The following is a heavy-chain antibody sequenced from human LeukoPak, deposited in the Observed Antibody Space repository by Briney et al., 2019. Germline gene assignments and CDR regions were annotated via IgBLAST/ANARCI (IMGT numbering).Heavy chain of an antibody. J-gene: IGHJ4*02. CDR2: IDNDGSGT. CDR1: GFTFSGYW. V-gene: IGHV3-74*01. CDR3: ARYSSDGPFDY. Sequence: GGSLRISCAASGFTFSGYWMHWVRQAPGKGLVWVSYIDNDGSGTTYADSVKGRFTISRDNAKNSVYLQMNSLRDEDTAVYYCARYSSDGPFDYWGQGTLVTVSS. D-gene: IGHD2-21*01.